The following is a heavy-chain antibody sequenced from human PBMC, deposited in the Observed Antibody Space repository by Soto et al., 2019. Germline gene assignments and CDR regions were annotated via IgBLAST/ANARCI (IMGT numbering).Heavy chain of an antibody. CDR3: ARTMVRGVIGNYYYMDV. J-gene: IGHJ6*03. CDR1: SGSIINYY. CDR2: IYYSGST. V-gene: IGHV4-59*01. D-gene: IGHD3-10*01. Sequence: SETLSLTCTVSSGSIINYYWSWIRKPPGKGLEWIGYIYYSGSTNYNPSLKSRVTISVDTSKNQFSLKLSSVTAADTAVYYCARTMVRGVIGNYYYMDVWGKGTTVTVSS.